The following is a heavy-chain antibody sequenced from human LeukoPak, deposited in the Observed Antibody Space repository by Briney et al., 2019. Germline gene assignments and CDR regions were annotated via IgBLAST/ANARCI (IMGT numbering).Heavy chain of an antibody. D-gene: IGHD6-13*01. CDR3: ARTSSSWLIFDF. CDR1: GDSITSYY. Sequence: SETLSLACTVSGDSITSYYWSWIRQPPGKGLEWIGYIYYSGSTNYNPSLKSRVTISLDTSRTQFSLKLSSVTAADTAVYYCARTSSSWLIFDFWGQGTPVIVSS. V-gene: IGHV4-59*01. J-gene: IGHJ4*02. CDR2: IYYSGST.